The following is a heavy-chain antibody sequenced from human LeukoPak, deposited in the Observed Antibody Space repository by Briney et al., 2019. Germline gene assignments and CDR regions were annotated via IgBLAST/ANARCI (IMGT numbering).Heavy chain of an antibody. J-gene: IGHJ3*01. Sequence: GGSLRLSCAASGFIFSDYWMHWVRQAPGKGLAWVSHINIDGGLTNYADSVKGRFTVSRDNARNTLYLQMSSLRAEDTAIYFCAREEHRLAAAGTSAFDLGGQGTLVTVSP. CDR2: INIDGGLT. CDR3: AREEHRLAAAGTSAFDL. D-gene: IGHD6-13*01. CDR1: GFIFSDYW. V-gene: IGHV3-74*01.